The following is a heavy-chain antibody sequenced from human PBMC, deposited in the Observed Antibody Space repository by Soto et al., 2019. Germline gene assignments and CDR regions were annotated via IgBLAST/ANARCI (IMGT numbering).Heavy chain of an antibody. V-gene: IGHV3-23*01. CDR1: GFSFGNYA. J-gene: IGHJ4*02. CDR2: ISGAGGRT. D-gene: IGHD5-12*01. Sequence: EVQLLESGGGLMQPGGSLRLSCAASGFSFGNYAMSWVRQAPGKGLEWVSTISGAGGRTYYADSVKGRFTISRDNSENTLYLQLNSLRAEDTALYYCAKVMATFGYYFDYWGPGTLVTVSS. CDR3: AKVMATFGYYFDY.